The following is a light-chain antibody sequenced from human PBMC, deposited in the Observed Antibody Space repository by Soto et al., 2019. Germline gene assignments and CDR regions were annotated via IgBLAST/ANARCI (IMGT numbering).Light chain of an antibody. Sequence: DIQMTQSPSSLSASVGDIVTMTCRASQGISNYLAWYQQKPGKVPELLIDAASTLQSGIPSRFSGSGSGTAFTRTISSLQPADDATYYCQKYNHAPTFGGGTKVDIK. CDR1: QGISNY. CDR3: QKYNHAPT. J-gene: IGKJ4*01. V-gene: IGKV1-27*01. CDR2: AAS.